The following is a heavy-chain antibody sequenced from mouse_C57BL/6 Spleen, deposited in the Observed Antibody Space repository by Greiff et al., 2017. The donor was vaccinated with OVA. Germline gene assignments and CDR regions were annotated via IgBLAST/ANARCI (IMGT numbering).Heavy chain of an antibody. V-gene: IGHV5-17*01. Sequence: EVQRVESGGGLVKPGGSLKLSCAASGFTFSDYGMHWVRQAPETGLEWVAYISSGSSTIYYADTVKGRFTISRDNAKNTLFLQMTSLRSEDTAMYYCARGVRPPYYYAMDYWGQGTSVTVSS. D-gene: IGHD1-2*01. CDR1: GFTFSDYG. CDR3: ARGVRPPYYYAMDY. J-gene: IGHJ4*01. CDR2: ISSGSSTI.